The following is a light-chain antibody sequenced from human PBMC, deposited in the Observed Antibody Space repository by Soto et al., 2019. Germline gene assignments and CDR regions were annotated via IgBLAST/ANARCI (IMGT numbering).Light chain of an antibody. CDR2: DVS. V-gene: IGLV2-14*03. J-gene: IGLJ3*02. CDR1: SSDVGAHHS. Sequence: QSALTQPASVSGSPGQSFTIPCTGSSSDVGAHHSVSWYQQHPGKAPKLIIFDVSNRPSGVSNRFSGSKSGNTASLTISGLQPEYEADYYCSSFTDTGTVMFGGGTKLTVL. CDR3: SSFTDTGTVM.